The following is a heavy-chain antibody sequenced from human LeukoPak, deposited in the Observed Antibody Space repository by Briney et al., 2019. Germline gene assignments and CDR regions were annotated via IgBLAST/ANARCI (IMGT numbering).Heavy chain of an antibody. Sequence: ASVKVSCKASGYTFTGYYMHWVRQAPGQGLEWVGWINPNSGGTNYAQKFQGRVTMTRDTSISTAYMELSRLRSDDTAVYYCARREMITFGGVIVTHRPFDYWGQGTLVTVSS. D-gene: IGHD3-16*02. CDR2: INPNSGGT. CDR1: GYTFTGYY. CDR3: ARREMITFGGVIVTHRPFDY. J-gene: IGHJ4*02. V-gene: IGHV1-2*02.